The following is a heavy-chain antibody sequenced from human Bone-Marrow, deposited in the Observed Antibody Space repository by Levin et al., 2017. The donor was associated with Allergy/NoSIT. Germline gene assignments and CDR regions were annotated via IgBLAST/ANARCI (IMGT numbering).Heavy chain of an antibody. CDR3: AHGYSSSWFFDY. CDR1: GFSLTPSGVG. V-gene: IGHV2-5*02. D-gene: IGHD6-13*01. CDR2: VYWDDDK. Sequence: KLSGPTLVKPTQTLTLTCTFSGFSLTPSGVGVGWIRQPPGKALEWLALVYWDDDKRYSPSLKSRVTITKDTSKNQVVLTMTNMDPVETGTYYCAHGYSSSWFFDYWGQGALVTVSS. J-gene: IGHJ4*02.